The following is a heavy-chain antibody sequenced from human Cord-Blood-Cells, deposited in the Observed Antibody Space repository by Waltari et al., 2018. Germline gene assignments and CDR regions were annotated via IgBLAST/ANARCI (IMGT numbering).Heavy chain of an antibody. Sequence: QVQLQQWGAGLLKPSATLSLTCAVYGGSFSGYYWSWIRQPPGKGLEWIGEINHSGSTNYNPSLKSRVTISVDTSKNQFSLKLSSVTAADTAVYYCARFRVRYSSSNWFDPWGQGTLVTVSS. J-gene: IGHJ5*02. D-gene: IGHD6-13*01. V-gene: IGHV4-34*01. CDR2: INHSGST. CDR3: ARFRVRYSSSNWFDP. CDR1: GGSFSGYY.